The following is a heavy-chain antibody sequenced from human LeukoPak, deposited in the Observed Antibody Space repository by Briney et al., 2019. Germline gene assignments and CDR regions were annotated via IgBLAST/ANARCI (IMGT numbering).Heavy chain of an antibody. CDR2: ISYDGSNK. Sequence: GGSLRLSCAASGFTFSSYSMHWVRQAPGKGLEWVAVISYDGSNKYYADSVKGRFTISRDNSKNTLYLQMNSLRAEDTAVYYCASAGSDDYWAREPGSPSPQ. J-gene: IGHJ4*02. V-gene: IGHV3-30*04. CDR1: GFTFSSYS. CDR3: ASAGSDDY.